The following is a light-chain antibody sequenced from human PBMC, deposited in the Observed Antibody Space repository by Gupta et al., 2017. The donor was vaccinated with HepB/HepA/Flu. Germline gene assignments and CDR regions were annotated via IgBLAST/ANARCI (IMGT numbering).Light chain of an antibody. CDR3: QAWDSSTYV. Sequence: SYELTQPPSVSVSPGQTASISCAGDKLGDKYACWYQQKPGKSPVLVIYQDSKRPSGIPERFSGSNSGNTATLTITGTQAVDEADYYCQAWDSSTYVFGGGTKLTVL. J-gene: IGLJ2*01. CDR2: QDS. CDR1: KLGDKY. V-gene: IGLV3-1*01.